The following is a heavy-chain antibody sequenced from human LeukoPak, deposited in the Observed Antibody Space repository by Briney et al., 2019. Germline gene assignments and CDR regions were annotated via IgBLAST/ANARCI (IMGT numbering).Heavy chain of an antibody. CDR3: ARDRGLYYYDSSGYYWESGSWEDY. J-gene: IGHJ4*02. V-gene: IGHV3-48*01. CDR2: ISSSSSTI. CDR1: GFTFSSYS. D-gene: IGHD3-22*01. Sequence: GGSLRLSCAASGFTFSSYSMNWVRQAPGKGLEWVSYISSSSSTIYYADSVKGRFTISRDNAKNSLYLQMNSLRAEDTAVYYCARDRGLYYYDSSGYYWESGSWEDYWGQGTLVAVSS.